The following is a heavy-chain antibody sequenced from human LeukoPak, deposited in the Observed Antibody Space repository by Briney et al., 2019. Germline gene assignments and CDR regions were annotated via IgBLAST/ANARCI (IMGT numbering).Heavy chain of an antibody. V-gene: IGHV3-15*07. Sequence: GGSLRLSCEASGFTFSNAWMNWVRQAPGKGLEWVGRIKSKVNGGTTDYAAPVKGRFTISGDDSKNTVYLHMNSLRTEDTAVYYCSTGGYFFDYWGQGTLVTVSS. CDR3: STGGYFFDY. CDR2: IKSKVNGGTT. J-gene: IGHJ4*02. CDR1: GFTFSNAW.